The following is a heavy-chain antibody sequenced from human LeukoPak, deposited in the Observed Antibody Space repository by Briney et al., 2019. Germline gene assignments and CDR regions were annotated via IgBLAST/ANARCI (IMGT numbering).Heavy chain of an antibody. V-gene: IGHV3-30*02. CDR1: GFTFSSYG. J-gene: IGHJ4*02. Sequence: RTGGSLRLSCAASGFTFSSYGMHWVRQAPGKGLEWVAFIRYDGSNKYYADSVKGRFTISRDNSKNTLYLQMNSLRAEDTAVYYCAKPPAHYAILTGYLYYFDYWGQGTLVTVSS. D-gene: IGHD3-9*01. CDR3: AKPPAHYAILTGYLYYFDY. CDR2: IRYDGSNK.